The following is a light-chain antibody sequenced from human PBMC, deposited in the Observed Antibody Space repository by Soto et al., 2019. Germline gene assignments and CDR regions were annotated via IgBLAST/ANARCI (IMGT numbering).Light chain of an antibody. CDR2: DAS. J-gene: IGKJ1*01. V-gene: IGKV1-5*01. CDR1: QSISNW. CDR3: QQYNTYSQWT. Sequence: DIQMTQSPSTLSASVGDRVTITCRASQSISNWLAWYQQKPGNAPKLLISDASNLVSGVPSRFSGSGSGTEFTLTISSLQPDDFATYYCQQYNTYSQWTCGEGTKVDIK.